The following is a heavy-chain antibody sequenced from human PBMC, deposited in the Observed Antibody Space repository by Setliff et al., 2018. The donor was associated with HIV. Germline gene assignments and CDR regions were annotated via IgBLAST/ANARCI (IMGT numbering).Heavy chain of an antibody. Sequence: PSETLSLTCTVAGGSLSNYYWSWIRQSPGKGPEWIGYIYASRSTNHNPSLKSRVTISPDTSKNQFSLKLSSVTAADTAVYYCAGHGDYSGSGSPAFRYRGQGTLVTVSS. CDR3: AGHGDYSGSGSPAFRY. D-gene: IGHD3-10*01. CDR2: IYASRST. V-gene: IGHV4-4*09. CDR1: GGSLSNYY. J-gene: IGHJ4*02.